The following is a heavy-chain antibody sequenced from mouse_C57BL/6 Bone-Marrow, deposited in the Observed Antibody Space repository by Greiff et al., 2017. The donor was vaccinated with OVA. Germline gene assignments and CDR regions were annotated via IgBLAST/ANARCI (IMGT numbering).Heavy chain of an antibody. Sequence: QVQLQQPGAELVKPGASVKLSCKASGYTFTSYWMHWVKQRPGQGLEWIGMIHPNSGSTNYNEKFKSKATLTVDKSSSTASMQLSSLTSEDSSVYYCARELLRYSWFAYWGQVTLVTVSA. V-gene: IGHV1-64*01. D-gene: IGHD1-1*01. CDR2: IHPNSGST. CDR1: GYTFTSYW. J-gene: IGHJ3*01. CDR3: ARELLRYSWFAY.